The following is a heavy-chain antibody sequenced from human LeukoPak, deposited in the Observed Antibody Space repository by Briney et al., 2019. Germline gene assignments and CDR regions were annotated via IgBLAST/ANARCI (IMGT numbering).Heavy chain of an antibody. CDR3: ARFPDYYYMDV. V-gene: IGHV4-39*07. Sequence: SETLSLTCTVSGGSISSYYWSWIRQPPGKGLEWIGSIYYSGSTYYNPSLKSRVTISVDTSKNQFSLKLSSVTAADTAVYYCARFPDYYYMDVWGKGTTVTVSS. CDR2: IYYSGST. J-gene: IGHJ6*03. CDR1: GGSISSYY.